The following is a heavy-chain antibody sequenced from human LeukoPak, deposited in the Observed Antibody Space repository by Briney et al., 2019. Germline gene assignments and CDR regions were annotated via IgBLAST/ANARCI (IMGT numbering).Heavy chain of an antibody. CDR2: INPSGGST. CDR3: ARDGATNYYYMDV. V-gene: IGHV1-46*03. CDR1: GYTFTSYH. D-gene: IGHD3-16*01. J-gene: IGHJ6*03. Sequence: ASVKVSCKASGYTFTSYHMHWVRQAPGQGLEWMGIINPSGGSTSYAQKFQGRVTMTRDTSTSTVYMELSSLRSEDTAVYYCARDGATNYYYMDVWGKGTTVTVSS.